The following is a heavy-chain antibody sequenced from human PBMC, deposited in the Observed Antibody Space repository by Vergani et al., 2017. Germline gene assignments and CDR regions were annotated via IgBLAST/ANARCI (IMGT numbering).Heavy chain of an antibody. CDR1: GFSFSTYW. V-gene: IGHV5-51*01. D-gene: IGHD3-3*01. CDR3: ARRNDFWSGLPYYFDY. Sequence: EVPLVQSGAAVKKPGESLKISCKGSGFSFSTYWIGWVRQMPGKGLEWMGLIYPGDSDTRYSPSFQGQVTISADKSISTAYLQWSSLKASDTAMYYCARRNDFWSGLPYYFDYWGQGTLVTVSS. CDR2: IYPGDSDT. J-gene: IGHJ4*02.